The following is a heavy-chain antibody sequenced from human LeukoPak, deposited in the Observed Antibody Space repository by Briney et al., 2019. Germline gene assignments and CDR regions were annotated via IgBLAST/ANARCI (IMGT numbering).Heavy chain of an antibody. V-gene: IGHV3-23*01. CDR1: GFTFTTYG. CDR2: IGGSGVRT. J-gene: IGHJ4*02. CDR3: AKDSNWILVDD. Sequence: GGSLRLSCSAPGFTFTTYGMNWVRQAPGKGLEWVSGIGGSGVRTYYADSVKGRFTISRDNSRNTVYLQMKSLRDEDKAVYYCAKDSNWILVDDWGRGTLVTVSS. D-gene: IGHD2-2*03.